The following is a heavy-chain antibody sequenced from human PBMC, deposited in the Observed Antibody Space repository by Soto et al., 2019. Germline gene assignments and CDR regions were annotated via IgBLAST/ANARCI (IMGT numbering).Heavy chain of an antibody. V-gene: IGHV1-46*01. CDR1: GYTFTSYY. CDR3: AKARERYCSSTSCYSPN. Sequence: ASVKVSCKASGYTFTSYYMHWVRQAPGQGLEWMGIINPSGGSTSYAQKFQGRVTMTRDTSTSTVYMELNSLRAEDTAVYYCAKARERYCSSTSCYSPNWGQGTLVTVSS. CDR2: INPSGGST. J-gene: IGHJ4*02. D-gene: IGHD2-2*01.